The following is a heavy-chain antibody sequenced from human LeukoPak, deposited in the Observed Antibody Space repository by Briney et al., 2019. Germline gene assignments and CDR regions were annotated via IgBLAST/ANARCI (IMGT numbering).Heavy chain of an antibody. V-gene: IGHV3-21*01. Sequence: GGSLRLSCAASGFTFSSYSMNWVRRAPGKGLEWVSSISSSSSYIDYADSVKGRFTISRDNAKNSLYLQMNSLRAEDTAVYYCASHSSGWQQNFDYWGQGTLVTVSS. CDR3: ASHSSGWQQNFDY. D-gene: IGHD6-19*01. CDR2: ISSSSSYI. CDR1: GFTFSSYS. J-gene: IGHJ4*02.